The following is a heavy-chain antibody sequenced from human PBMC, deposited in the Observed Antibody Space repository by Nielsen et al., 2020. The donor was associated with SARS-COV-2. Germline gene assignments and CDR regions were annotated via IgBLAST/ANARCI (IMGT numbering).Heavy chain of an antibody. Sequence: GESLKISCAASGFTFSSYGMHWVRQAPGKGLEWVAVISYDGSNKYYADSVKGRFTISRDNAKNSLYLQMNSLRAEDTAVYYCARDFVVVAAIMYYYYGMDVWGQGTTVTVSS. J-gene: IGHJ6*02. CDR1: GFTFSSYG. V-gene: IGHV3-30*03. D-gene: IGHD2-15*01. CDR2: ISYDGSNK. CDR3: ARDFVVVAAIMYYYYGMDV.